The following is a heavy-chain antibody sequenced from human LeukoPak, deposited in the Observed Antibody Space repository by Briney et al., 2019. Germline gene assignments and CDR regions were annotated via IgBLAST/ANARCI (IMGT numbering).Heavy chain of an antibody. CDR3: ARSTPLPWGSGIFDY. CDR2: IYSGGSA. CDR1: GFTVSSNY. Sequence: GGSLRLSCAASGFTVSSNYMSWVRQAPGKGLEWVSVIYSGGSAYYADSVKGRFTISRDNSKNTLYLQMNSLRAEDTAVYYCARSTPLPWGSGIFDYWGQGTLVTVAS. V-gene: IGHV3-53*01. J-gene: IGHJ4*02. D-gene: IGHD7-27*01.